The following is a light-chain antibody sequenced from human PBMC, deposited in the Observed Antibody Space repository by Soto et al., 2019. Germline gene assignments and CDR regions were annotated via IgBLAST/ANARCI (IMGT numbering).Light chain of an antibody. CDR3: QQYNSYLLT. Sequence: DIQMTQSPSTLSASVGDRVTITCRASQSISSWLAWYQQKPGKAPKLLIYKASSLESGVPSRFSGSGSGTGFTLTISSLQPDDFATDDCQQYNSYLLTFGGGTKVDIK. CDR2: KAS. J-gene: IGKJ4*01. CDR1: QSISSW. V-gene: IGKV1-5*03.